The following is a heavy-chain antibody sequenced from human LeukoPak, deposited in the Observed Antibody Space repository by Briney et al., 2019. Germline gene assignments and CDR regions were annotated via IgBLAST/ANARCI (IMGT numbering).Heavy chain of an antibody. D-gene: IGHD2-15*01. CDR2: IYHSGST. CDR1: GGSISSGGYS. Sequence: SQTLSLTCAVSGGSISSGGYSWSWIRQPPGKGLEWIGYIYHSGSTYYNPSLKSRVTISVDRSKNQFSLKLSSVTAADTAVYYCARVRECSGGSCFPPGYFDYWGQGTLVTVSS. V-gene: IGHV4-30-2*01. CDR3: ARVRECSGGSCFPPGYFDY. J-gene: IGHJ4*02.